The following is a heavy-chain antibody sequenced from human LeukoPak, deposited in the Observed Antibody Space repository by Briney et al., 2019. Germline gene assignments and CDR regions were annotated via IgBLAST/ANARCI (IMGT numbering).Heavy chain of an antibody. Sequence: PGGSLRLSCAASGFTFSSYGMHWVRQAPGKGLEWVAVIWYEGSNKYYADSVKGLFTISRDNSKNTLYLQMNSLRAEDTAVYYCARELVVPAARKEYYYYYGMDVWGQGTTVTVSS. CDR2: IWYEGSNK. CDR1: GFTFSSYG. V-gene: IGHV3-33*01. J-gene: IGHJ6*02. D-gene: IGHD2-2*01. CDR3: ARELVVPAARKEYYYYYGMDV.